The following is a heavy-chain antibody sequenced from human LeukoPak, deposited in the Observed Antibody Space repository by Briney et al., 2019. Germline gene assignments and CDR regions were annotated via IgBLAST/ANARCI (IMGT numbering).Heavy chain of an antibody. D-gene: IGHD3-10*01. Sequence: ASVKVSCKASGYTFTSYAISWVRQAPGQGLEWMGWISPYNGNKNYAQKLQGRVTMTADTSTRTVYIEFRSLRSDDTAVYYCARHPRIVWFGELSPASYSYNYMDVWGKGTTVTVSS. CDR1: GYTFTSYA. V-gene: IGHV1-18*01. CDR3: ARHPRIVWFGELSPASYSYNYMDV. J-gene: IGHJ6*03. CDR2: ISPYNGNK.